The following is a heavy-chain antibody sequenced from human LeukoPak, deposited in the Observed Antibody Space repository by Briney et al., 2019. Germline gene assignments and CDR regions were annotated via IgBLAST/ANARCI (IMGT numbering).Heavy chain of an antibody. J-gene: IGHJ5*02. CDR2: IYYSGCT. CDR1: GDSISNSSSD. V-gene: IGHV4-39*07. CDR3: ARAYCSGGSCYNSRGWFDP. Sequence: SETLSLTCTVPGDSISNSSSDWGWIRQPPGKGLEWIGNIYYSGCTYHNPSLKSGVTISVETSTTQFSMRMRSVSAADTAVYYCARAYCSGGSCYNSRGWFDPWGQGTLVTVSS. D-gene: IGHD2-15*01.